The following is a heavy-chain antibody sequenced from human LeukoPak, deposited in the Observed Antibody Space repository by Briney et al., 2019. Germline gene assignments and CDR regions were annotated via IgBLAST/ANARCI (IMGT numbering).Heavy chain of an antibody. D-gene: IGHD1-26*01. V-gene: IGHV1-8*01. Sequence: ASVKVSCKASGYTFTSYDINWVRQATGQGLEWMGWMNPNSGNTGYAQKFQGRVTMTRNTSISTAYIELSSLRSEDTAVYYCARGQVGAYKYNWFDPWGQGTLVTVSS. CDR2: MNPNSGNT. J-gene: IGHJ5*02. CDR1: GYTFTSYD. CDR3: ARGQVGAYKYNWFDP.